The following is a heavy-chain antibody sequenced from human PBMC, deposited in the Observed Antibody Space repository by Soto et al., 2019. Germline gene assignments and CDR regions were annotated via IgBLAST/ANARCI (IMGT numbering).Heavy chain of an antibody. CDR1: GFTFSDYY. D-gene: IGHD3-22*01. J-gene: IGHJ4*02. V-gene: IGHV3-11*01. Sequence: GGSLRLSCAASGFTFSDYYMSWIRQAPGKGLGWVSYIDSSGSIIYYADSVKGRVTISRDNAKNSLYLQMNSLRAEDTAVYYCARDLGYYASSGYFDYWGQRTPVTVS. CDR2: IDSSGSII. CDR3: ARDLGYYASSGYFDY.